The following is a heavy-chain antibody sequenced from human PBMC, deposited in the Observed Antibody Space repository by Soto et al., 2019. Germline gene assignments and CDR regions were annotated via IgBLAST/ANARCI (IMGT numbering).Heavy chain of an antibody. Sequence: ASVKVSCKASGYTFTSYDIYWVRQATGQGLEWMGWMNPSIGNSGYAQKFQGRVTMTSDTSISTAHMELSSLRSEDTAVYYCARRAETNGWNGFGADRYYFDFWGQGTLVTVSS. V-gene: IGHV1-8*01. CDR3: ARRAETNGWNGFGADRYYFDF. CDR2: MNPSIGNS. CDR1: GYTFTSYD. J-gene: IGHJ4*02. D-gene: IGHD1-1*01.